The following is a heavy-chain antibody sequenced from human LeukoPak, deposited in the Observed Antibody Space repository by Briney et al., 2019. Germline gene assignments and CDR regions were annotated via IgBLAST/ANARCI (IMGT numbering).Heavy chain of an antibody. Sequence: SVKVSCKASGGTFSSYAISWVRQAPGQGLEWMGGIIPIFGTANYAQKFQGRVTITTDESTSTAYMELSNLRSEDTAVYYCARESVITIFGVVIFRPLFDYWGQGTLVTVSS. J-gene: IGHJ4*02. CDR3: ARESVITIFGVVIFRPLFDY. CDR2: IIPIFGTA. V-gene: IGHV1-69*05. CDR1: GGTFSSYA. D-gene: IGHD3-3*01.